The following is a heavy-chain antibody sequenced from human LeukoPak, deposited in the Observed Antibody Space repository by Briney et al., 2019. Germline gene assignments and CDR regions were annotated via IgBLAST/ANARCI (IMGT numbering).Heavy chain of an antibody. CDR3: ARDPLVRGVLDY. J-gene: IGHJ4*02. V-gene: IGHV1-69*04. CDR1: GGTFSSYA. CDR2: IIPILGIA. Sequence: SVKVSCKASGGTFSSYAISWVRQAPGQGLEWMGRIIPILGIANYAQKFQGRVTITADKSTSTAYMELSSLRSEDTAVYYCARDPLVRGVLDYWGQGTLVTVSS. D-gene: IGHD3-10*01.